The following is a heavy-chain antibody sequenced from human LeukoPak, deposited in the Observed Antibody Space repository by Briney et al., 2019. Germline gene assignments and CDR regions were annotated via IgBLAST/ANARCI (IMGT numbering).Heavy chain of an antibody. V-gene: IGHV4-34*01. CDR1: GGSFSGYY. CDR3: ATVTGEEFDY. D-gene: IGHD1-20*01. Sequence: SETLSLTCAVYGGSFSGYYWSWIRQPPGKGLEWIGEINHSGSTNYNPSLKSRVTISVDTSKNQFSQKLSSVTAADTAVYYCATVTGEEFDYWGQGTLVTVSS. CDR2: INHSGST. J-gene: IGHJ4*02.